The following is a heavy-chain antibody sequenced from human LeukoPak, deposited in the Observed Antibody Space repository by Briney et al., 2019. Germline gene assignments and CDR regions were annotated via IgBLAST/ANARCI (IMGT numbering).Heavy chain of an antibody. V-gene: IGHV4-31*03. CDR2: IYYSGST. CDR1: GGSISSGGYY. D-gene: IGHD3-10*01. Sequence: SQTLSLTCTVSGGSISSGGYYWSWIRQHPGKGLEWIGYIYYSGSTYYNPSLKSRVTISVDTSKNQFSLKLSSETAADTAVYYCVRYSYYYASGSQFDYWGQGTLVTVSS. J-gene: IGHJ4*02. CDR3: VRYSYYYASGSQFDY.